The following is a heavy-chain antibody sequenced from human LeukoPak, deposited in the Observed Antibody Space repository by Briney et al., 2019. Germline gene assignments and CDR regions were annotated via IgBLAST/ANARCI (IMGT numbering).Heavy chain of an antibody. CDR2: IIPIFGTA. D-gene: IGHD2-8*02. V-gene: IGHV1-69*05. Sequence: SVKVSCKASGGTFSSYAISWVRQAPGQGLEWMGGIIPIFGTANYAQKFQGRVTITTDESTSTAYMELSSLRSEDTAVYYCARAWWSTGDDAFDIWGKGTMVTVSS. J-gene: IGHJ3*02. CDR3: ARAWWSTGDDAFDI. CDR1: GGTFSSYA.